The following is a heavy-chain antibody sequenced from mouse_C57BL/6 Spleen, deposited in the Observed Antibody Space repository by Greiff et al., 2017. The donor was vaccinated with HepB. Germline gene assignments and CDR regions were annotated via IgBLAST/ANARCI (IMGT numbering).Heavy chain of an antibody. J-gene: IGHJ4*01. CDR1: GFTFSDYY. D-gene: IGHD2-5*01. CDR3: ARNYYSNSYAMDY. Sequence: DVKLVESEGGLVQPGSSMKLSCTASGFTFSDYYMAWVRQVPEKGLEWVANINYDGSSTYYLDSLKSRFIISRDNAKNILYLQMSSLKSEDTATYYCARNYYSNSYAMDYWGQGTSVTVSS. CDR2: INYDGSST. V-gene: IGHV5-16*01.